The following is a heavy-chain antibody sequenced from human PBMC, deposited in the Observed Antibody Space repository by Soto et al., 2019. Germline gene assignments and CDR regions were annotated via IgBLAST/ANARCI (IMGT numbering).Heavy chain of an antibody. Sequence: EVQLVESGGGLVQPGGSLRLSCAASGFSFSNHWMNWVRQVPGKGLEWVAIIKEDGSEEHYVDSVKGRFTISRDNAKISLYLQMNSLRVDDTAVYYCARGSGFLIDSWGQGTLVTVSS. D-gene: IGHD5-12*01. CDR1: GFSFSNHW. CDR2: IKEDGSEE. V-gene: IGHV3-7*04. J-gene: IGHJ4*02. CDR3: ARGSGFLIDS.